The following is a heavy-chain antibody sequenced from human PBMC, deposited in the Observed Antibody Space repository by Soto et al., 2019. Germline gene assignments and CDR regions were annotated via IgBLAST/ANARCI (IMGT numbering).Heavy chain of an antibody. Sequence: QVQLEQSGAEVNKPGSSVKVSCKASGGTFSNSAISWVRQAPGQGLEWMGGIIPIFRTPDYAQKFQGRVTVTADESTSTAYMELSGLRSDDTAVYYCATDRDRPQLGGNYYYILDVWGQGTTVTVSS. CDR3: ATDRDRPQLGGNYYYILDV. CDR2: IIPIFRTP. J-gene: IGHJ6*02. V-gene: IGHV1-69*12. D-gene: IGHD3-3*02. CDR1: GGTFSNSA.